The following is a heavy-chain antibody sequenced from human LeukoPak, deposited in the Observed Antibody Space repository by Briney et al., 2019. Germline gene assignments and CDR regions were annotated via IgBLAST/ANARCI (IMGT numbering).Heavy chain of an antibody. V-gene: IGHV3-30*02. CDR1: GFTFSSYG. CDR2: IRYDGSNK. J-gene: IGHJ4*02. Sequence: GGSLRLSCAASGFTFSSYGMHWVRQAPGKGLEWVAFIRYDGSNKHYADYLKGRFTISRDDSKNTLSLQMNSLRAEDTAVYYCAKGGKYDILTGFPRSRLLGDYWGQGTLVTVSS. D-gene: IGHD3-9*01. CDR3: AKGGKYDILTGFPRSRLLGDY.